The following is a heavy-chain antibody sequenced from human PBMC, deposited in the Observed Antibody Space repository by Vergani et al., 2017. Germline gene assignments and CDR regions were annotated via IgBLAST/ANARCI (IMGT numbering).Heavy chain of an antibody. CDR3: ARDPRGYGGDPEDYYYGMDV. J-gene: IGHJ6*02. CDR1: GATFRSNT. D-gene: IGHD2-21*02. V-gene: IGHV1-69*09. Sequence: QVQVVQSGAEVKKSGASVKVSCKASGATFRSNTISWVRQVPGQGLEWMGRIIPVLGKTKYAQDFQGRLTITADTSTSTAYMELTSLRSQDTAVYYCARDPRGYGGDPEDYYYGMDVWGQGTTVTVSS. CDR2: IIPVLGKT.